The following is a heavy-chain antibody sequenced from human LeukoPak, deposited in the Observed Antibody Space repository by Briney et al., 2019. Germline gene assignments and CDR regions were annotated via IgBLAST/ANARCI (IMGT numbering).Heavy chain of an antibody. CDR3: ARAGWEPSSIAARTAGLYFDY. CDR1: GFTFSSYG. V-gene: IGHV3-30*19. CDR2: ISYDGSNK. J-gene: IGHJ4*02. Sequence: PGGSLRLSCAASGFTFSSYGMHWVRQAPGKGLEWVAVISYDGSNKYYADSVKGRFTISRDNSKNTLYLQMNSLRAEDTAVYYCARAGWEPSSIAARTAGLYFDYWGQGTLVTVSS. D-gene: IGHD6-6*01.